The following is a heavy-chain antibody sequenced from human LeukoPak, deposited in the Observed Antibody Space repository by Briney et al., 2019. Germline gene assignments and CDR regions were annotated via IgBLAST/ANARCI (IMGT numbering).Heavy chain of an antibody. D-gene: IGHD3-9*01. Sequence: ASVKVSCKASGGTFSSYAISWVRQAPGQGLEWMGGIIPIFGTANYAQKFQGRVTITADKSTSTAYMELSSLRSEDTAVYYCAKDLTESTRVLGQFDWSIDKPHPIDYWGQGTLVTVSS. CDR1: GGTFSSYA. CDR3: AKDLTESTRVLGQFDWSIDKPHPIDY. V-gene: IGHV1-69*06. J-gene: IGHJ4*01. CDR2: IIPIFGTA.